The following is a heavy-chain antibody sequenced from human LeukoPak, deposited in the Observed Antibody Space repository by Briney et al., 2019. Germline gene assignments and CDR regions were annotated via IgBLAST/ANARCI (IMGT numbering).Heavy chain of an antibody. J-gene: IGHJ4*02. D-gene: IGHD4-23*01. CDR3: ARRWVADY. V-gene: IGHV3-23*01. CDR1: GFTFSSYA. Sequence: GGSLRLSCTTSGFTFSSYAMSWVRQAPGKGLEWVSVISGSGGSTNYADSVKGRFTISRDNSKNTLYLQMNSLRVEDTAVYYCARRWVADYWGQGTLVTVSS. CDR2: ISGSGGST.